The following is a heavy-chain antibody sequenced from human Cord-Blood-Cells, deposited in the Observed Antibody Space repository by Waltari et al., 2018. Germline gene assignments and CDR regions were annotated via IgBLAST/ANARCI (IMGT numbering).Heavy chain of an antibody. V-gene: IGHV1-69*01. CDR1: GGTFSSYA. Sequence: QVQLVQSGAEVKKPGSSVKVSCKASGGTFSSYAISWVRQAPGQGVEWMGGIIPIFCTANCSQKFQGRVTITADESTSTAYMELSSLGSEDTAVYYCASGSIVGATFDYWGQGTLVTVSS. CDR2: IIPIFCTA. J-gene: IGHJ4*02. CDR3: ASGSIVGATFDY. D-gene: IGHD1-26*01.